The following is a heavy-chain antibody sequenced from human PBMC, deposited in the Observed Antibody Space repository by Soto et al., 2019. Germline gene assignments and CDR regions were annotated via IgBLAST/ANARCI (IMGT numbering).Heavy chain of an antibody. D-gene: IGHD3-22*01. V-gene: IGHV4-4*02. CDR2: IYHSGST. CDR3: ARDRYDSSGYVIIDAFDI. CDR1: GGSISSSNW. J-gene: IGHJ3*02. Sequence: SETLSLTCAVSGGSISSSNWWSWVRQPPGKGLEWIGEIYHSGSTNYNPSLKSRVTISVDKSKKQFSLKLSSVTAADTAVYYCARDRYDSSGYVIIDAFDIWGQGKMVT.